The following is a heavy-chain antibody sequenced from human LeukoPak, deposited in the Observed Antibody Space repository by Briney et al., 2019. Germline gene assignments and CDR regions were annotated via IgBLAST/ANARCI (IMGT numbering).Heavy chain of an antibody. Sequence: GGSLTLSCAASVFAFSAYYMNWVRQAPGKGLEWVSILYSGSSTYYAYSMKGRFTISRDYSKTTLYLQMNSLRAEDTAVYYCSGVGDHFYCYLDLWGRGTHVTVSS. CDR3: SGVGDHFYCYLDL. CDR1: VFAFSAYY. J-gene: IGHJ2*01. CDR2: LYSGSST. V-gene: IGHV3-53*01.